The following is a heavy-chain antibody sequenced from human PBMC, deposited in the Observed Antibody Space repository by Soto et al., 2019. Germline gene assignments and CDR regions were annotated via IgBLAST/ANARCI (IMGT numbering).Heavy chain of an antibody. CDR3: ARDPSGYDYGHAFDI. CDR1: GGSISSYY. J-gene: IGHJ3*02. CDR2: IYYSGST. Sequence: SETLSLTCTVSGGSISSYYWSWIRQPRGKGLEWIGYIYYSGSTNYNPSLKSRVTISVDTSKNQFSLKLSSVTAADTAVYYCARDPSGYDYGHAFDIWGQGTMVTVSS. V-gene: IGHV4-59*01. D-gene: IGHD5-12*01.